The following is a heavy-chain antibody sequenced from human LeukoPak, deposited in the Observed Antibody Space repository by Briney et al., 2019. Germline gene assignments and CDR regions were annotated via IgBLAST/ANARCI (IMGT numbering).Heavy chain of an antibody. CDR2: IYYSGST. CDR3: ASARLTIAAAGTEWFDP. J-gene: IGHJ5*02. CDR1: GGSISSSSYY. V-gene: IGHV4-39*07. D-gene: IGHD6-13*01. Sequence: SETLSLTCTVSGGSISSSSYYWGWIRQPPGKGLEWIGSIYYSGSTYYNPSLKSRVTISVDTSKNQFSLKLSSVTAADTAVYYCASARLTIAAAGTEWFDPWGQGTLVTVSS.